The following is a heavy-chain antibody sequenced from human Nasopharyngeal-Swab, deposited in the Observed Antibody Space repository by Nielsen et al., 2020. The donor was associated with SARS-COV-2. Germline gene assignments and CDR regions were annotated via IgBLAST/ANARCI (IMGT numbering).Heavy chain of an antibody. CDR3: AKFSSSRIYHYYYMDV. CDR2: ISGSGGST. Sequence: GESLKISCAASGFTFSSYAMSWVRQAPGKGLEWVSAISGSGGSTYYADSVKGRFTISRDNSKNTLYLQMNSLRAEDTAVYYCAKFSSSRIYHYYYMDVWGKGTTVTVSS. CDR1: GFTFSSYA. V-gene: IGHV3-23*01. D-gene: IGHD6-6*01. J-gene: IGHJ6*03.